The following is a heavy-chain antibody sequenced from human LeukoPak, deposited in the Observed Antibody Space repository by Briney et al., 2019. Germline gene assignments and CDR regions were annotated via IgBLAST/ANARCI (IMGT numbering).Heavy chain of an antibody. J-gene: IGHJ1*01. Sequence: SESLSLTCAVYGVSFSGYYWSWIRQPPGKGLEWIGEINHSGSTNYNPSLKSRVTISVDTSKNQFSLKLSSVTAADTAVYYCARGSYAAAGTGRYFQHWGQGTLVTVSS. V-gene: IGHV4-34*01. D-gene: IGHD6-13*01. CDR3: ARGSYAAAGTGRYFQH. CDR2: INHSGST. CDR1: GVSFSGYY.